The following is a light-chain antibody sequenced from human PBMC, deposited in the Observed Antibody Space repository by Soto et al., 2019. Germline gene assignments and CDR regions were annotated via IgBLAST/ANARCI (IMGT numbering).Light chain of an antibody. CDR3: SSFTDTNSHVL. CDR2: EVT. J-gene: IGLJ2*01. Sequence: QSALTQPASVSGSPGQSITISCTGTSSDIGGYSYVSWYQHHPGKAPKLILYEVTYRPSGVSNRFSGSKSGNTASLTISGLQAEDEADYYCSSFTDTNSHVLFGGGTKVTVL. V-gene: IGLV2-14*01. CDR1: SSDIGGYSY.